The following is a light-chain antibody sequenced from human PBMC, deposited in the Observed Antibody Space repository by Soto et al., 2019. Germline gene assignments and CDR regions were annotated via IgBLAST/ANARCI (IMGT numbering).Light chain of an antibody. V-gene: IGLV1-40*01. Sequence: QSVLTQPPSVSGAPGQRVTISCTGSSSNIGAGYDVHWYQQLPGTAPKLLMCGNSNRPSGVPDRFSGSKSGTSASLAITGLQAEDEADYYCQSYDSSLSAYVVFGGGTKLTVL. J-gene: IGLJ2*01. CDR3: QSYDSSLSAYVV. CDR1: SSNIGAGYD. CDR2: GNS.